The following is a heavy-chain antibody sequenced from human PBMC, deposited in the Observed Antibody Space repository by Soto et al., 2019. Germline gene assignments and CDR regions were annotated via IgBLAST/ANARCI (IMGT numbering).Heavy chain of an antibody. CDR2: IIPMCGTA. D-gene: IGHD2-15*01. V-gene: IGHV1-69*12. CDR3: ATAAVADTTFDY. J-gene: IGHJ4*02. CDR1: GGTFSSNN. Sequence: QVKLVQSGAEVKKPGSSVTVSCRASGGTFSSNNISWVRQAPGQGLEWMGGIIPMCGTAVYTQKFQARITITADESWRTAYMELSSLTSDDTAVYYCATAAVADTTFDYWGQGTLVTVSS.